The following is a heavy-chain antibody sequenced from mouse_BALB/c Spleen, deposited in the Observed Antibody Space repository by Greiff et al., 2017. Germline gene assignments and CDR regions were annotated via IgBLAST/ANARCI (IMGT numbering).Heavy chain of an antibody. V-gene: IGHV2-6-5*01. Sequence: VKLQESGPGLVAPSQSLSITCTVSGFSLTDYGVSWIRQPPGKGLEWLGVIWGGGSTYYNSALKSRLSISKDNSKSQVFLKMNSLQTDDTAMYYCAKHPTMVTTDLYYAMDYWGQGTSVTVSS. J-gene: IGHJ4*01. CDR2: IWGGGST. CDR1: GFSLTDYG. D-gene: IGHD2-9*01. CDR3: AKHPTMVTTDLYYAMDY.